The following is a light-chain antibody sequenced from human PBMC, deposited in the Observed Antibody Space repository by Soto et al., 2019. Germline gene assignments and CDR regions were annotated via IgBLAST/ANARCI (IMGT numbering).Light chain of an antibody. CDR3: QHYYTYPYS. J-gene: IGKJ2*03. V-gene: IGKV1-8*01. Sequence: AIRLTQSPSSLTASTGDRVTITCRASQSVSTYLAWYQQKSGKAPKLLVYAASTLQSGVPSRFSGSGSGTVFSLTISCLQSEDFATYYCQHYYTYPYSFGQGTKVDIK. CDR1: QSVSTY. CDR2: AAS.